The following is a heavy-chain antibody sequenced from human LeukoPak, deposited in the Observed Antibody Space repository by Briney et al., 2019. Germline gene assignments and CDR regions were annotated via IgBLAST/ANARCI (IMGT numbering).Heavy chain of an antibody. Sequence: GGSLRLSCAASGFTFSDYYISWIRQAPGKGLEWVSYISSSGSTIYYADSVKGRFTISRDNSKSTLYLQMNSLRAEDTAVYYCAKVTYGSGTYGAFDYWGQGTLVTVSS. D-gene: IGHD3-10*01. J-gene: IGHJ4*02. CDR3: AKVTYGSGTYGAFDY. CDR2: ISSSGSTI. CDR1: GFTFSDYY. V-gene: IGHV3-11*01.